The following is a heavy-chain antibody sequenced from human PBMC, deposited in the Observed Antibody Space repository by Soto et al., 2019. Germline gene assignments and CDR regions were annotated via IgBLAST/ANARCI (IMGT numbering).Heavy chain of an antibody. CDR1: GFTFSNYA. J-gene: IGHJ4*02. Sequence: PGGSLRLSCAASGFTFSNYAMHWVRQAPGKGLEWVANIKLDGSETYYVDSVRGRFTISRDNTRDSLFLQMNSLRADDTGLYYCVKDDAEGYYGSTRQAGGDNWGQGTLVTVSS. CDR2: IKLDGSET. CDR3: VKDDAEGYYGSTRQAGGDN. V-gene: IGHV3-7*04. D-gene: IGHD3-10*01.